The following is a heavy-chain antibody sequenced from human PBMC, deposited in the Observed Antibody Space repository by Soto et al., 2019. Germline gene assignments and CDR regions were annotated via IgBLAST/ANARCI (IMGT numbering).Heavy chain of an antibody. Sequence: GGSLRLSCAASGFTFDDYAMHWVRQAPGKGLEWVSAISCNSGSTDYADSVKGRFTISRDNSKNTLYLQMNSLRAEDTAVYYCAKDPFVAAAPSVYWGQGTLVTVSS. D-gene: IGHD6-13*01. J-gene: IGHJ4*02. CDR2: ISCNSGST. V-gene: IGHV3-23*01. CDR1: GFTFDDYA. CDR3: AKDPFVAAAPSVY.